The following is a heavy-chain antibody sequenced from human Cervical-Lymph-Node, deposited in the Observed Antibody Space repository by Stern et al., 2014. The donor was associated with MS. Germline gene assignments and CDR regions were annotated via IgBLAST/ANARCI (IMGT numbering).Heavy chain of an antibody. Sequence: QLVQSGAEMKKPGASVKVSCKASGYTFGDRVMHWVRQAPGQRLEWMGWINPSNGNTKYSQKFQGRVAITSDTSANTAYVELSSLRSEDTALYYCARAGGWELLTNFDYWGQGTLVTVSS. J-gene: IGHJ4*02. D-gene: IGHD1-26*01. CDR1: GYTFGDRV. CDR3: ARAGGWELLTNFDY. CDR2: INPSNGNT. V-gene: IGHV1-3*01.